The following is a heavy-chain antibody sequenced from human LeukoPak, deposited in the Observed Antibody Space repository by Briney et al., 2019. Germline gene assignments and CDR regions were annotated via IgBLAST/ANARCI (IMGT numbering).Heavy chain of an antibody. CDR1: GGSISSYY. D-gene: IGHD3-10*01. Sequence: SETLSLTCTVSGGSISSYYWSWIRQPPGKGLEWIGYIYYSGSTNYNPSLKSRVTISVDTFKNQFSLKLSSVTAADTAVYYCARVYYGSGAYFDYWGQGTLVTVSS. V-gene: IGHV4-59*08. J-gene: IGHJ4*02. CDR3: ARVYYGSGAYFDY. CDR2: IYYSGST.